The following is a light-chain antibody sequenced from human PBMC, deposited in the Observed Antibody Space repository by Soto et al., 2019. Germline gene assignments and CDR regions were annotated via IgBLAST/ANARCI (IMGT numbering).Light chain of an antibody. CDR2: WAS. Sequence: DIVMTQSPDSLAVSLGERATINCKSSQSVLYSSNNKNYLAWYQQKPGQPPKLLIYWASTRESGVPDRFSGSGYGTDFNLTISSLQAEDVAVYSCQQYYTTPPRTFGQGTKVEIK. CDR1: QSVLYSSNNKNY. J-gene: IGKJ1*01. CDR3: QQYYTTPPRT. V-gene: IGKV4-1*01.